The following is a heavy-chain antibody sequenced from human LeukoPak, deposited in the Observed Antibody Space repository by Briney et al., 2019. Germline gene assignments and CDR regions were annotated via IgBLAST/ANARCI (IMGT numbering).Heavy chain of an antibody. Sequence: PGGSLRLSCAASGFTFSSYWMSWMRQAPGKGLEWVSAISGSGGSTYYADSVKGRFTISRDNSKNTLYLQMNSLRAEDTAVYYCAKSSSGWVTNTLLYYYGMDVWGQGTTVTVSS. D-gene: IGHD4-17*01. CDR3: AKSSSGWVTNTLLYYYGMDV. CDR2: ISGSGGST. V-gene: IGHV3-23*01. CDR1: GFTFSSYW. J-gene: IGHJ6*02.